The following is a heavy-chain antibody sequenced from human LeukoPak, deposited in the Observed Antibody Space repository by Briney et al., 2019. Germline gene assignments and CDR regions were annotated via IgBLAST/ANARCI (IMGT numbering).Heavy chain of an antibody. CDR1: GYTFPSYF. CDR3: ARDSVAGTGY. Sequence: ASVKVSCKASGYTFPSYFMHWVRQAPGQGLEWMGIINPTGGSTTHAQKFQGRVTMTRDTSTSTVYMELSSLRSDDTAVYYCARDSVAGTGYWGQGTLVTVSS. CDR2: INPTGGST. D-gene: IGHD6-19*01. J-gene: IGHJ4*02. V-gene: IGHV1-46*01.